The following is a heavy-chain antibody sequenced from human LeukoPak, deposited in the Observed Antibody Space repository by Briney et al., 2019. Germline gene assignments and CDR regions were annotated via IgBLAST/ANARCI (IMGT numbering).Heavy chain of an antibody. V-gene: IGHV3-30*02. CDR2: IRYDESDK. Sequence: GGSLRLSCAAYGFTFSRYGMHWVSQAPGKGLEWVAFIRYDESDKKYKDSVKGRFTVSKDNSKNTVSLQMHSLRVEDTAVYFCATYYYASGNYYNYIYYWGQGALVTVSS. D-gene: IGHD3-10*01. J-gene: IGHJ4*02. CDR3: ATYYYASGNYYNYIYY. CDR1: GFTFSRYG.